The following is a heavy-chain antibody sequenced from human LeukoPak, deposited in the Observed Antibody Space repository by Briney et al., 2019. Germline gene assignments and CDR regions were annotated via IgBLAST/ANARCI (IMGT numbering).Heavy chain of an antibody. V-gene: IGHV3-33*01. J-gene: IGHJ4*02. Sequence: GGSLRLSCAASGFTFSSYGMHWVRQAPGTGLEWVAVIWYDGSNKYYADSVKGRFTISRDNSKNTLYLQMNSLRAEDTAVYYCARGTYYYDSSGYWVPDYWGQGTLVTVSS. CDR1: GFTFSSYG. CDR2: IWYDGSNK. D-gene: IGHD3-22*01. CDR3: ARGTYYYDSSGYWVPDY.